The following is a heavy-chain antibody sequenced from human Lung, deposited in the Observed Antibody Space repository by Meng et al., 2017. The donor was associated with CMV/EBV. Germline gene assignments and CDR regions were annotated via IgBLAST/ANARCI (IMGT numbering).Heavy chain of an antibody. CDR1: GGSFSGYY. J-gene: IGHJ4*02. V-gene: IGHV4-34*01. D-gene: IGHD2-2*02. CDR2: IDHSGST. CDR3: ARGGGYCSGTSCYNDY. Sequence: SCAVYGGSFSGYYWTWIRQPPRKGLEWIGEIDHSGSTNYNPSLKSRVTISVDTSKSQFSLRLSSVTAADTAIYYCARGGGYCSGTSCYNDYWGQGMXVTVSS.